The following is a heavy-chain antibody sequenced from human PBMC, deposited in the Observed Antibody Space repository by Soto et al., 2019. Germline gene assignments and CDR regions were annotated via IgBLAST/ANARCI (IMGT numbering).Heavy chain of an antibody. CDR1: GGTFSSYA. J-gene: IGHJ6*02. Sequence: QVQLVQSGAEVKKPGSSVKVSCKASGGTFSSYAISWVRQAPGQGLEWMGGIIPIFGTANYAQKFQGRVTITADKSTSTAYMELSSLRSEDTAVYYCARDVVWCGRLTSDYYYGMDVWGQGTTVTGS. CDR2: IIPIFGTA. CDR3: ARDVVWCGRLTSDYYYGMDV. V-gene: IGHV1-69*06. D-gene: IGHD3-9*01.